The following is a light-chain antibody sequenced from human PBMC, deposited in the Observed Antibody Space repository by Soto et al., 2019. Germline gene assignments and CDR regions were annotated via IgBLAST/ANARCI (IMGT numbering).Light chain of an antibody. CDR3: QQYGSSRLT. CDR1: HKITAYS. CDR2: GAS. J-gene: IGKJ4*01. Sequence: EIVLTQSPDTLSLSPGERATLSSRPSHKITAYSLAWYQQKTGQAPRLLIYGASSRATGSPDRFSGSGSGTDFTLTISRLEPEDFAVYYCQQYGSSRLTFGGGTKVDI. V-gene: IGKV3-20*01.